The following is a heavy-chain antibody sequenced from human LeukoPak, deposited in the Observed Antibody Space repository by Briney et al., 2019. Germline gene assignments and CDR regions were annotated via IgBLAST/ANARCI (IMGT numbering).Heavy chain of an antibody. Sequence: SETLSLTCTVSGYSISSGYYWGWIRQPPGKGLEWIGSIYHSGSTNYNPSLKSRVTISVDTSKNQFSLKLTSVTAADTAVYYCARPEEFDSSGYTSYFHHWGQGTLVSVSS. D-gene: IGHD3-22*01. V-gene: IGHV4-38-2*02. CDR1: GYSISSGYY. J-gene: IGHJ1*01. CDR3: ARPEEFDSSGYTSYFHH. CDR2: IYHSGST.